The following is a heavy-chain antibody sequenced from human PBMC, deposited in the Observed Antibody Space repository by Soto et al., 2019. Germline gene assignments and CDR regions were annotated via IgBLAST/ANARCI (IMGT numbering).Heavy chain of an antibody. V-gene: IGHV5-10-1*01. CDR1: GYSFTSYW. D-gene: IGHD4-17*01. J-gene: IGHJ5*02. CDR2: IDPSDSYT. CDR3: ARLGNYGGYEVGDNWFDP. Sequence: PGESLKISCKGSGYSFTSYWISWVRQMPGKGLEWMGRIDPSDSYTNYSPSFQGHVTISADKSISTAYLQWSSLKASDTAMYYGARLGNYGGYEVGDNWFDPWGQGTLVTVSS.